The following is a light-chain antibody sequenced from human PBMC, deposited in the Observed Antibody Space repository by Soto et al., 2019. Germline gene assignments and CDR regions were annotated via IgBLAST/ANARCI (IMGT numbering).Light chain of an antibody. CDR3: CSYVGRNTYV. J-gene: IGLJ1*01. Sequence: QSALTQPRSVSGSPGQSVTISCTGTSSDVGAYNFVSWYQQHPGKAPKLIIYDVTKWPSGVPARFSGSKSGNTASLTISGLQADDEADYYCCSYVGRNTYVFGTGTQLTVL. CDR1: SSDVGAYNF. CDR2: DVT. V-gene: IGLV2-11*01.